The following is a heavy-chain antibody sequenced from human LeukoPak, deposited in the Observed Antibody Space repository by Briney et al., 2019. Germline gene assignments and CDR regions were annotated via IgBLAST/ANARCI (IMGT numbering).Heavy chain of an antibody. D-gene: IGHD5-24*01. V-gene: IGHV4-34*01. J-gene: IGHJ6*03. CDR3: ARGLGWKVATMGLFFMDV. Sequence: SETLSLTCGVYGGSFSGYDWSWVRQPPGKGLKWIGEINDGGDTNYNPSLKSRVTMSVDTSKNQFSLKLRSVTAADTAVYYCARGLGWKVATMGLFFMDVWGEGTTVTVSS. CDR1: GGSFSGYD. CDR2: INDGGDT.